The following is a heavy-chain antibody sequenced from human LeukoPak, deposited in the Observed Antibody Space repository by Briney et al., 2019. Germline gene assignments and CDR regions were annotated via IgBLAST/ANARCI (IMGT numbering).Heavy chain of an antibody. D-gene: IGHD3-22*01. CDR2: IYYSGST. V-gene: IGHV4-59*01. Sequence: SETLFLTCTVSGGSISSYYWSWIRQPPGKGLEWIGYIYYSGSTNYNPSLKSRVTISVDTSKNQFSLKLSSVTAADTAVYYCARGASSGLNLDYWGQGTLVTVSS. CDR1: GGSISSYY. J-gene: IGHJ4*02. CDR3: ARGASSGLNLDY.